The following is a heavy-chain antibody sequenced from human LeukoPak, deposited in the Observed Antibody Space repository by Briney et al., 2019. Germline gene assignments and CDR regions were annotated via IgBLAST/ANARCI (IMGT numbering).Heavy chain of an antibody. J-gene: IGHJ3*02. Sequence: ASVKVSCKASGYTFTGCYMHWVRQAPGQGLEWMGWINPNSGGTNYAQKFQGRVTMTRDTSISTAYMELSRLRSDDTAVYYCARVLGSAAIVAFDIWGQGTMVTVSS. D-gene: IGHD2-2*02. CDR2: INPNSGGT. V-gene: IGHV1-2*02. CDR3: ARVLGSAAIVAFDI. CDR1: GYTFTGCY.